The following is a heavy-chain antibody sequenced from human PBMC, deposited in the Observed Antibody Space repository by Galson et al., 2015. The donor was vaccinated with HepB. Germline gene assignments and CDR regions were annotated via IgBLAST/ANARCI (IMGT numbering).Heavy chain of an antibody. CDR3: ARGGPGFGVVIFWGSHYGLDV. D-gene: IGHD3-3*01. V-gene: IGHV1-69*06. Sequence: SVKVSCKASGGTFSRYDINWVRQAPGQGLEWMGGIIPNIGTANYAQKFQGRVTIRADKSTSTVYMDLSSLRSDGTAIYYCARGGPGFGVVIFWGSHYGLDVWGQGTTVTVSS. CDR2: IIPNIGTA. J-gene: IGHJ6*02. CDR1: GGTFSRYD.